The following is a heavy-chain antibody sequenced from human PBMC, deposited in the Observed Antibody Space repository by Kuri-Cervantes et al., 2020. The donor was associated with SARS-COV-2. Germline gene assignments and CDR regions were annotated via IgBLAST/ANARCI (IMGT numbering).Heavy chain of an antibody. D-gene: IGHD5-18*01. CDR1: GFTFSSYG. CDR3: ARIPYSYGSPFDYYGMDV. J-gene: IGHJ6*02. V-gene: IGHV3-33*01. CDR2: IWYDGSNK. Sequence: GESLKISCAASGFTFSSYGMHWVRQAPGKGLEWVAVIWYDGSNKYYADSVKGRFTISRDNSKNTLYLQMNSLRAEDTAVYYCARIPYSYGSPFDYYGMDVWGQGNMVTVSS.